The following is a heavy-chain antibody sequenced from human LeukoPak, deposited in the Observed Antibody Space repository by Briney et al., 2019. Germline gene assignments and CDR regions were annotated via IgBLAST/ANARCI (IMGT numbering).Heavy chain of an antibody. CDR2: ISGNGGST. V-gene: IGHV3-23*01. J-gene: IGHJ5*02. CDR3: AKEKKLLWFGELAPSWFDP. CDR1: GFTFSSYA. Sequence: PGGSLRLSCAASGFTFSSYAMSWVRQAPGKGLEWVLAISGNGGSTYYADSVKGRFTISRDNSKNTLYLQMNSLRAEDTAVYYCAKEKKLLWFGELAPSWFDPWGQGTLVTVSS. D-gene: IGHD3-10*01.